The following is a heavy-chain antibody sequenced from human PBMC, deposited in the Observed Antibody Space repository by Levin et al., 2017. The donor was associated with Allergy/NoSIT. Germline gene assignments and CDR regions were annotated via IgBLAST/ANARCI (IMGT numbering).Heavy chain of an antibody. CDR3: ARSYPRAGDIDY. D-gene: IGHD1-26*01. Sequence: GSLRLSCAVYGGSFSGYYWSWIRQPPGKGLEWMGEINHSGSTNYNPSLKSRVTISVDTSKNQFSLKLSSVTAADTAVYYCARSYPRAGDIDYWGQGTLVTVSS. J-gene: IGHJ4*02. CDR1: GGSFSGYY. CDR2: INHSGST. V-gene: IGHV4-34*01.